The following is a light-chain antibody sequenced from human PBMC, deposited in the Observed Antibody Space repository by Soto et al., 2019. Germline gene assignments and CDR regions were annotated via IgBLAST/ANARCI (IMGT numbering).Light chain of an antibody. V-gene: IGKV1-5*03. J-gene: IGKJ4*01. CDR2: KAS. CDR3: QHATGYPLP. CDR1: QGISSW. Sequence: DINMNKSPAAVLASVGDRVTINCRASQGISSWLAWYQQKPGKAPKFLIYKASSLESGVPSRFSGSGSGTEFTLTIISLQPYDFASYYSQHATGYPLPIGGGTKVAIK.